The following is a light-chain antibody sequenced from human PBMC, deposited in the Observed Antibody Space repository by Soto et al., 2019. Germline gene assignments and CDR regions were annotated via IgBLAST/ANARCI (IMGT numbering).Light chain of an antibody. CDR1: QSVLYSSNNKNF. CDR2: WAS. J-gene: IGKJ2*01. V-gene: IGKV4-1*01. Sequence: DIVMTQSPDSLAVSLGERATINCKSSQSVLYSSNNKNFLAWYQQKPRQPPKLLIYWASTRESGVPDRFSGSGSGTDFTLTIRSLQAEDVAVYYCQQFYSTPHTFGQGTKLEIK. CDR3: QQFYSTPHT.